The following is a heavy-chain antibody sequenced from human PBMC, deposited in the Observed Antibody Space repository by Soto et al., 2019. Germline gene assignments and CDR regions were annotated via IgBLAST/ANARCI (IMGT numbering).Heavy chain of an antibody. CDR3: AKGADTGDYYSFDY. Sequence: QVQLVESGVGVVQPGSPLRLSCAASGFTFSTCGMQWVRQAPGKGLEWVALISFEGSNKQYADSVQGRITISRDNSNNRLYLQMNSLRSEDSAAYYCAKGADTGDYYSFDYWGQGTLVTVSS. CDR1: GFTFSTCG. V-gene: IGHV3-30*18. J-gene: IGHJ4*02. D-gene: IGHD7-27*01. CDR2: ISFEGSNK.